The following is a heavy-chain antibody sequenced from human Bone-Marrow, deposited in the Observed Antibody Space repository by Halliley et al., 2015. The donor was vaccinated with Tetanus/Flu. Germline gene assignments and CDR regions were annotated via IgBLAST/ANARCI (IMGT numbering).Heavy chain of an antibody. J-gene: IGHJ3*02. D-gene: IGHD3-10*01. CDR1: GDTFSIFV. CDR2: IIPTVGTA. V-gene: IGHV1-69*18. CDR3: ARESVSRDGFGLDAFDI. Sequence: QVQLVQSGAEVKKPGSSVKVSCKASGDTFSIFVINWVRQAPGQGLEWMGSIIPTVGTAKYAQNFQARLTIIADEATFHMELSSLRSGGTAVYFCARESVSRDGFGLDAFDIWGQGTMVTVSS.